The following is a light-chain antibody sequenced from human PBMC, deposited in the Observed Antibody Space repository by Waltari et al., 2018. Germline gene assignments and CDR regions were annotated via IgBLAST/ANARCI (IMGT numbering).Light chain of an antibody. Sequence: QSALTQPRSVSGSPGQSVTISCTGTSTDVGDYNYVSWYQQHPGKAPKLIIFDVSKRPSGVPDRFSGSKSGNTASLIISGPQAEDEAHYYCCSKAGTYTDFGGGTKLTVL. CDR2: DVS. J-gene: IGLJ2*01. V-gene: IGLV2-11*01. CDR1: STDVGDYNY. CDR3: CSKAGTYTD.